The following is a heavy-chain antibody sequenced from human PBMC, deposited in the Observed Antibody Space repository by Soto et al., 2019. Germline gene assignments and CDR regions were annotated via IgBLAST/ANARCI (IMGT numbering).Heavy chain of an antibody. J-gene: IGHJ4*02. CDR1: GGSISSSSYY. Sequence: QLQLQESGPGLVKPSETLSLTCTVSGGSISSSSYYWGWIRQPPGKGLEWIGSIYYSGSTYYNPSLKSRVTISVDTSKNQFSLKLSSVTAADTAVYYCARHPTAPHLAVAGYFDYWGQGTLVTVSS. V-gene: IGHV4-39*01. D-gene: IGHD6-19*01. CDR3: ARHPTAPHLAVAGYFDY. CDR2: IYYSGST.